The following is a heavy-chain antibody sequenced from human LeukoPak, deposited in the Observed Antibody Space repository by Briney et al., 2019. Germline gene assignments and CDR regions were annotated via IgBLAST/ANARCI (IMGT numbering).Heavy chain of an antibody. CDR3: ARDLDSSGWYPHAFDI. D-gene: IGHD6-19*01. J-gene: IGHJ3*02. V-gene: IGHV4-59*01. Sequence: PSETLSLTCTVSGGSISSYYWSWIRKPPGKGLEWIGYIYYSGSTNYNPSLKSRVTISVDTSKNQFSLKLSSVTAADTAVYYCARDLDSSGWYPHAFDIWGQGTMVTVSS. CDR1: GGSISSYY. CDR2: IYYSGST.